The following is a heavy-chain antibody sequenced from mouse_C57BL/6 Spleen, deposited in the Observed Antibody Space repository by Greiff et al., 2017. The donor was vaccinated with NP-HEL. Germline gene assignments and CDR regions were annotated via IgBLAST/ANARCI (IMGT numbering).Heavy chain of an antibody. CDR1: GYTFTSYW. Sequence: QVQLQQPGAELVRPGTSVKLSCKASGYTFTSYWMHWVKQRPGQGLEWIGVIDPSDSYTNYNQKFKGKATLTVDTSSSTAYMQLSSLTSEDSAVYYCARKGNYYCSSTNYFDYWGQGTTLTVSS. D-gene: IGHD1-1*01. J-gene: IGHJ2*01. CDR2: IDPSDSYT. V-gene: IGHV1-59*01. CDR3: ARKGNYYCSSTNYFDY.